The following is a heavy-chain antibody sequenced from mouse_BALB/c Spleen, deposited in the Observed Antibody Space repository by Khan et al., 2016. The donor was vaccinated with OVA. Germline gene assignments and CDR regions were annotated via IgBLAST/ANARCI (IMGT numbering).Heavy chain of an antibody. CDR2: IWRGGST. J-gene: IGHJ4*01. CDR1: GFTLTSYG. V-gene: IGHV2-2*02. CDR3: AEIFIGTTDCGMDY. D-gene: IGHD2-14*01. Sequence: QVQLKQSGPGLVQPSPSVSISCTASGFTLTSYGIHWVRQCPGKGLEWLGVIWRGGSTDNNAALISGMGIITDNSKSKASFQMNSLQANDTAIYYGAEIFIGTTDCGMDYWGQGTSVTVSS.